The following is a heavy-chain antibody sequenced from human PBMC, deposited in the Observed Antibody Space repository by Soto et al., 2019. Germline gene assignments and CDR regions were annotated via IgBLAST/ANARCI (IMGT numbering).Heavy chain of an antibody. J-gene: IGHJ4*02. CDR3: AKDRGSGGIVAGTPDY. D-gene: IGHD6-19*01. V-gene: IGHV3-23*04. CDR2: FSAGGSR. Sequence: VLLVESGGGLVQPGGSLRLSCAASGFTVSSSAMIWVRQAPGKGLEWVATFSAGGSRYYADSVKGRFTISRNSSQNTLYLQMNGLRAEDTALYYCAKDRGSGGIVAGTPDYWGQGTLVTVSS. CDR1: GFTVSSSA.